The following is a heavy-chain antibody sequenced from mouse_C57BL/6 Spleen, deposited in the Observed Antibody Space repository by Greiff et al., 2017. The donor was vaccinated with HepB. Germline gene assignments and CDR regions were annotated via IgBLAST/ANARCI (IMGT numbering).Heavy chain of an antibody. D-gene: IGHD1-1*01. CDR3: LMYYYGSSQSLYAMDY. V-gene: IGHV14-2*01. Sequence: EVQLQQSGAELVKPGASVKLSCTASGFNIKDYYMHWVKQRTEQGLEWIGRIDPEDGETKYAPKFQGKATITADTSSNTAYLQLSSLTSEDTAVYYCLMYYYGSSQSLYAMDYWGQGTSVTVSS. J-gene: IGHJ4*01. CDR2: IDPEDGET. CDR1: GFNIKDYY.